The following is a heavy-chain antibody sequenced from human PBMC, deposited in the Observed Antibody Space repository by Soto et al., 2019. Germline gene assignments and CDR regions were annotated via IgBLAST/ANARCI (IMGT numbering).Heavy chain of an antibody. Sequence: GGSLRFSCAASGFTFSSYWMYWVRQAPGKGLVWVSRIKTDGSITSYADSVKGRFTVSRDNARDMLYLQMNSLRAEDTAVYYCAKDMNSVPEYWGQGTLVTVSS. CDR3: AKDMNSVPEY. J-gene: IGHJ4*02. CDR2: IKTDGSIT. D-gene: IGHD1-7*01. CDR1: GFTFSSYW. V-gene: IGHV3-74*01.